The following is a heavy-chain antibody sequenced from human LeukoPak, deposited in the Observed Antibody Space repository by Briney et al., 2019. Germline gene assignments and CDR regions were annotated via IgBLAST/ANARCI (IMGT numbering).Heavy chain of an antibody. CDR1: GFTFSYYW. Sequence: GGSLRLSCAASGFTFSYYWMSWVRQAPGKGLEWVANIKQDGSEKYYVDSVKGRFTISRDNAKNSQYLQMNSLRAEDTAVYYCARGSISDYDADHWGQGTLVTVSS. J-gene: IGHJ4*02. V-gene: IGHV3-7*01. CDR3: ARGSISDYDADH. CDR2: IKQDGSEK. D-gene: IGHD5-12*01.